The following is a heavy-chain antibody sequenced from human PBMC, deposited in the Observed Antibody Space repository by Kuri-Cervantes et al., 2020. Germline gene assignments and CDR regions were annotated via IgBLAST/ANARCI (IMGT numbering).Heavy chain of an antibody. CDR2: VYNSGST. CDR1: GRSVNSGGHY. CDR3: ARFYSSAWSFDY. Sequence: ESLKISCTVSGRSVNSGGHYWNWIRQPPGKGLEWIGSVYNSGSTTNYNPSLKSRVITSVDTSNNQFSLKLSSVTAADTAVYYCARFYSSAWSFDYWGQGTLVTVSS. J-gene: IGHJ4*02. V-gene: IGHV4-61*08. D-gene: IGHD6-19*01.